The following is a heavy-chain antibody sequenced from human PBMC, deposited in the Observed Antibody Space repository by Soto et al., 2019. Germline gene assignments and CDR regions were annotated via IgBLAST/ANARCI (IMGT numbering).Heavy chain of an antibody. Sequence: SETLSLTCTVSGGSISSYFWSWIRQPPGKGLEWIGYIYSSEYTYYNPSLKSRVTISVDRSKNQFSLKLSSVTAADTAVYYCARDLVYYDSSGYYYTHAFDIWGQGTMVTVSS. CDR1: GGSISSYF. CDR2: IYSSEYT. D-gene: IGHD3-22*01. J-gene: IGHJ3*02. CDR3: ARDLVYYDSSGYYYTHAFDI. V-gene: IGHV4-59*12.